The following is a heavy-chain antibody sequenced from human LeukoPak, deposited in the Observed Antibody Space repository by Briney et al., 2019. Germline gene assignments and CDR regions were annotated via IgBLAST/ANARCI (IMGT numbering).Heavy chain of an antibody. CDR3: AKDIYSSVDYAFDI. D-gene: IGHD6-19*01. CDR1: GFTFDDYA. V-gene: IGHV3-9*01. Sequence: PGGSLRLSCAASGFTFDDYAMHWVRQAPGKGLEWVSGISWNSGSIGYADSVKGRFTISRDNAKNSLYLQMNSLRAEDTALYYCAKDIYSSVDYAFDIWGQGTMVTVSS. J-gene: IGHJ3*02. CDR2: ISWNSGSI.